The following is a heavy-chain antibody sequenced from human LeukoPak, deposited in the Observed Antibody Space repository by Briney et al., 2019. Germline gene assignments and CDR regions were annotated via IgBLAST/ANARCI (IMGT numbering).Heavy chain of an antibody. V-gene: IGHV4-59*12. Sequence: SQTLSLTCPVAGDFISSYYWSSIRQPPGGGLEWTGSIYISVRTNSKTSLKTRVTISVDTSKSLCSLKLSSVTAADTAVYYGAHSFADYGDYPTYYGMDVWGQGTTVTVSS. CDR3: AHSFADYGDYPTYYGMDV. J-gene: IGHJ6*02. CDR1: GDFISSYY. D-gene: IGHD4-17*01. CDR2: IYISVRT.